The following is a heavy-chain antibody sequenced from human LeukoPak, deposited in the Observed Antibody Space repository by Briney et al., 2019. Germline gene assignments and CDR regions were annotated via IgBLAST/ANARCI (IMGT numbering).Heavy chain of an antibody. CDR1: GFTFSSYG. D-gene: IGHD3-3*01. J-gene: IGHJ4*02. CDR3: AKGPFWSGYRFDY. Sequence: PGGSLRLSCAASGFTFSSYGMHWVRQAPGKGLEWAAFIRYDGSNKYYADSVKGRFTISRDNSKNTLYLQMNSLRAEDTAVYYCAKGPFWSGYRFDYWGQGTLVTVSS. V-gene: IGHV3-30*02. CDR2: IRYDGSNK.